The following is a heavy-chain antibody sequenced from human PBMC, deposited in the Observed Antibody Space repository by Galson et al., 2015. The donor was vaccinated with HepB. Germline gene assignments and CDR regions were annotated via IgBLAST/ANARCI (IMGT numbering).Heavy chain of an antibody. D-gene: IGHD3-3*01. CDR3: ARVETCDFWSGYFDY. V-gene: IGHV3-53*01. CDR2: IYSGGST. J-gene: IGHJ4*02. CDR1: EFTVSSNY. Sequence: SLRLSCAASEFTVSSNYLTWVRQAPGKGLEWVSVIYSGGSTYYADSVKGRFTISRDNSKNTLYLQMNSLRAEDTAVYYCARVETCDFWSGYFDYWGQGTLVTVSS.